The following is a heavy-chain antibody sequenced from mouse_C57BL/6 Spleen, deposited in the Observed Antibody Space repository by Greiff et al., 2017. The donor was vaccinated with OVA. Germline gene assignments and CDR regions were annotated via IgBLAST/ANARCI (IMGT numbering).Heavy chain of an antibody. J-gene: IGHJ2*01. D-gene: IGHD1-1*01. CDR1: GFTFSDYG. CDR2: ISSGSSTI. CDR3: ARGEYGSSPYYFDY. Sequence: EVKLVESGGGLVKPGGSLKLSCAASGFTFSDYGMHWVRQAPEKGLEWVAYISSGSSTIYYADTVKGRFTISRDNAKNTLFLQMTSLRSEDTAMYYCARGEYGSSPYYFDYWGQGTTLTVSS. V-gene: IGHV5-17*01.